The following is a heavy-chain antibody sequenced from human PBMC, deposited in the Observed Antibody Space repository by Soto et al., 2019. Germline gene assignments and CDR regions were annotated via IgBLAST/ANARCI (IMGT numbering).Heavy chain of an antibody. Sequence: QLQLQESGPGLVKPSETLSLPCPVSGGSISSSSYYWGWIRQPPGKGLEWIGSSYYSGSPYYNPSLKSRVTISVYTSKNHFSLKLSSVTAADTAVYYCARVETGDMVDYWGQGSLVTVSS. J-gene: IGHJ4*02. D-gene: IGHD2-21*01. CDR2: SYYSGSP. CDR3: ARVETGDMVDY. V-gene: IGHV4-39*02. CDR1: GGSISSSSYY.